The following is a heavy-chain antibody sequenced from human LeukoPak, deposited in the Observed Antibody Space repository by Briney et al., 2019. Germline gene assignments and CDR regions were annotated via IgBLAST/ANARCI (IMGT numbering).Heavy chain of an antibody. J-gene: IGHJ6*03. Sequence: GGSLRLSCAASGLTLSSYAMNWVRQAPGKGLEWVSGINWNGGSTGYADSVKGRFTISRDNAKNSLSLQMNSLRVEDTALYYCARGGISIFGVVIYMDVWGKGTTVAVSS. CDR1: GLTLSSYA. CDR2: INWNGGST. D-gene: IGHD3-3*01. V-gene: IGHV3-20*04. CDR3: ARGGISIFGVVIYMDV.